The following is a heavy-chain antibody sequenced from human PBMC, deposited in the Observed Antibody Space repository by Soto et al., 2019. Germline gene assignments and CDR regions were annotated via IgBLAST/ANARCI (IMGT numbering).Heavy chain of an antibody. CDR1: GFTFSSYA. CDR2: ISYDGSNK. J-gene: IGHJ4*02. V-gene: IGHV3-30-3*01. CDR3: ARAMGYYDSSGYPFDY. D-gene: IGHD3-22*01. Sequence: ESGGGVVQPGRSLRLSCAASGFTFSSYAMHWVRQAPGKGLEWVAVISYDGSNKYYADSVKGRFTISRDNSKNTLYLQMNSLRAEDTAVYYCARAMGYYDSSGYPFDYWGQGTLVTVSS.